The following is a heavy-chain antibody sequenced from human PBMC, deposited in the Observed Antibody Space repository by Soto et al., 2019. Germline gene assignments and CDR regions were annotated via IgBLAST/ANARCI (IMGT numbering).Heavy chain of an antibody. CDR2: ITWNTNTI. D-gene: IGHD4-17*01. CDR3: AKGTGMATVTTNVDL. V-gene: IGHV3-9*01. CDR1: GFTFDYYA. Sequence: EVQLVESGGGLVQPGGSLRLSCAASGFTFDYYAMHWVRQAPGKGLEWVSGITWNTNTIRYADSVKGRFTISRDNTKNSLYLQMNSLRAADTAFYYCAKGTGMATVTTNVDLWGRGTLVTVSS. J-gene: IGHJ2*01.